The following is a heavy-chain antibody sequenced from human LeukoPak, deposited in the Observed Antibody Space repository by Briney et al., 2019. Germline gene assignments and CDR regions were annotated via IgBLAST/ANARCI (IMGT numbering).Heavy chain of an antibody. CDR1: GGSFSGYY. Sequence: SETLSLTCAVCGGSFSGYYWSWIRQPPGKGLEWIGEINHSGSANYNPSLKSRVTISVDTSKNQFSLKLSSVTAADTAVYYCARGSRGYSYGYSLSLDYWGQGTLVTVSS. D-gene: IGHD5-18*01. CDR2: INHSGSA. J-gene: IGHJ4*02. CDR3: ARGSRGYSYGYSLSLDY. V-gene: IGHV4-34*01.